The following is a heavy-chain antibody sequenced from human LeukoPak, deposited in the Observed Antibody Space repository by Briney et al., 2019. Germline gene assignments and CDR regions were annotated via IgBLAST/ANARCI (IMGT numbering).Heavy chain of an antibody. CDR1: GGSISNNY. CDR3: ARDRGSLGGFDY. V-gene: IGHV4-59*01. D-gene: IGHD3-16*01. Sequence: SETLSLTCTVSGGSISNNYWSWIRQPPAKGLEWIAYIYYSGITNYNPSLKSRVTISVDTSKNQFSLRLSSVTAADTAVYYCARDRGSLGGFDYWGQGTLVTVSS. J-gene: IGHJ4*02. CDR2: IYYSGIT.